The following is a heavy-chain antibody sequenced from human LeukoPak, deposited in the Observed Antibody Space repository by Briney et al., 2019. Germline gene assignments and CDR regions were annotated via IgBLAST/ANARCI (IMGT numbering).Heavy chain of an antibody. Sequence: PGGSLRLSCAASGFTFSDYWMHWVRQAPGKGLEWVAVISYDGSNKYYADSVKGRFTISRDNSKNTLYLQMNSLRAEDTAVYYCAKGWGVAGPDAFDIWGQGTMVTVSS. CDR3: AKGWGVAGPDAFDI. CDR2: ISYDGSNK. CDR1: GFTFSDYW. D-gene: IGHD6-19*01. V-gene: IGHV3-30*18. J-gene: IGHJ3*02.